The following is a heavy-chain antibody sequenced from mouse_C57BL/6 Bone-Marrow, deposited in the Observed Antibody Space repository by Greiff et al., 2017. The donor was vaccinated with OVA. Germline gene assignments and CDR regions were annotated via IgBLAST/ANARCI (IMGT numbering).Heavy chain of an antibody. Sequence: VQLQQSGPGLVKPSQSLSLTCSVTGYSITSGYYWNWIRQFPGNKLEWMGYISYDGSNNYNPSLKNRISITRDTSKNQFFLKLNSVTTEDTATYYCASLLLLWYFDVWGTGTTVTVSS. CDR1: GYSITSGYY. CDR3: ASLLLLWYFDV. V-gene: IGHV3-6*01. CDR2: ISYDGSN. D-gene: IGHD1-1*01. J-gene: IGHJ1*03.